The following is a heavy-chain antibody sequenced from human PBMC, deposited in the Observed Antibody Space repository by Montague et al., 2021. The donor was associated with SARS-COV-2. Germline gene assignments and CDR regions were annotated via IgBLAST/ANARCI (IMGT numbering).Heavy chain of an antibody. D-gene: IGHD3-9*01. CDR3: ARSQLYYDLLTGFSESYNFDC. Sequence: SETLSLTCSVSGDSIGSSHTYWGWIRQPPGKGLEWIGCVAYSGSTYYNPSLQRRVAISVDTSKSQFSLKLNSVTAADTAVYYCARSQLYYDLLTGFSESYNFDCWGQGTQAPVS. CDR2: VAYSGST. CDR1: GDSIGSSHTY. J-gene: IGHJ4*02. V-gene: IGHV4-39*01.